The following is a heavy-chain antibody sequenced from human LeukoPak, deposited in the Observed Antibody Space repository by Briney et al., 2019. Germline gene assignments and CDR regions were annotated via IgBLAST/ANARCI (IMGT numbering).Heavy chain of an antibody. Sequence: GGSLRLSCAASGFTFSNYNMNWVRQAPGKGLEWVSSITSGSSYTFLADSVKGRFTISRDNAKNSLFLQMNSLRAEDTALYYCARFSRLDAFDIWGLGTMVTVSS. CDR2: ITSGSSYT. J-gene: IGHJ3*02. CDR1: GFTFSNYN. D-gene: IGHD6-25*01. V-gene: IGHV3-21*01. CDR3: ARFSRLDAFDI.